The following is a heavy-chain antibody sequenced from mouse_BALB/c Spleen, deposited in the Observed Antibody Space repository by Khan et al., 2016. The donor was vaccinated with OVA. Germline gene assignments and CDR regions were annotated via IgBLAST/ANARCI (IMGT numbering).Heavy chain of an antibody. V-gene: IGHV1-61*01. J-gene: IGHJ3*01. CDR1: GYTFTSYW. Sequence: QVQLQQPGAELVRPGASVKLSCKASGYTFTSYWMNWVKQRPGHGLEWIGKIDPSDSETHYNQMFKDKATLTVDKSSSTAYMQLSSLTSEDSAVYYGARRDKYGDDPAVFAYWGQGTLVTVSA. D-gene: IGHD2-2*01. CDR2: IDPSDSET. CDR3: ARRDKYGDDPAVFAY.